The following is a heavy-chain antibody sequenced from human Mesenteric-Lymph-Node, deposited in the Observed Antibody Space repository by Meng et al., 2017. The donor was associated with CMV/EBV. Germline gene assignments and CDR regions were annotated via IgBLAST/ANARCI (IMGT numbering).Heavy chain of an antibody. CDR3: ARVTIFGVVISDY. Sequence: SETLSLTCTVSGGSISSTSYYWGWIRQPPGKGLEWIGSIYYSGSTYYNPSLKSRVTISLDTSKNQFSLRLTSVTAADTAVYYCARVTIFGVVISDYWGQGTLVTVSS. D-gene: IGHD3-3*01. V-gene: IGHV4-39*07. CDR1: GGSISSTSYY. CDR2: IYYSGST. J-gene: IGHJ4*02.